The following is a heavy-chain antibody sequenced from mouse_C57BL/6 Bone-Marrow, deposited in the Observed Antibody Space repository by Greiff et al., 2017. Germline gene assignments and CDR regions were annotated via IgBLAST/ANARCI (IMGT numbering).Heavy chain of an antibody. Sequence: VNVVESGPGLVAPSQSLSITCTVSGFSLTSYGVSWVRQPPGKGLEWLGVIWGDGSTNYHSALISRLSISKDNSKSQVFLKLNSLQTDDTATYYCAKYAFYDYDGYWYFDVWGTGTTVTVSS. D-gene: IGHD2-4*01. J-gene: IGHJ1*03. CDR2: IWGDGST. CDR3: AKYAFYDYDGYWYFDV. V-gene: IGHV2-3*01. CDR1: GFSLTSYG.